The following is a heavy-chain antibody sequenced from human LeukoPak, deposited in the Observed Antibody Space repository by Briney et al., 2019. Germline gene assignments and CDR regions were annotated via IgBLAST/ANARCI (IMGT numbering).Heavy chain of an antibody. J-gene: IGHJ4*02. V-gene: IGHV3-7*01. CDR1: GFTFSTYW. Sequence: QPGGSLRLSCAASGFTFSTYWMTWVRQAPGKGLEWVANIKQDGSEKYYVDSVKGRFTISRDNANKSLYLQMNSLRAEDTAVYYCARDRNTDFWSGYYTNYFDYWGQGTLVTVSS. D-gene: IGHD3-3*01. CDR3: ARDRNTDFWSGYYTNYFDY. CDR2: IKQDGSEK.